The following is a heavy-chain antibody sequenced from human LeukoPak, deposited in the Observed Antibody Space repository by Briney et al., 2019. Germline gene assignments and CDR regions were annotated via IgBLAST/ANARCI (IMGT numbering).Heavy chain of an antibody. V-gene: IGHV3-23*01. D-gene: IGHD3-22*01. Sequence: QSGGSLRLSCAASGFTFSSYPMSRVRQAPGRGLEWVSVISANSGATYYADSVKGRFTISRDNAKNTLYLQMNSLRAEDTAVYYCAKRGYYYDSWVDNWFDPWGQGTLVTVSS. CDR1: GFTFSSYP. J-gene: IGHJ5*02. CDR2: ISANSGAT. CDR3: AKRGYYYDSWVDNWFDP.